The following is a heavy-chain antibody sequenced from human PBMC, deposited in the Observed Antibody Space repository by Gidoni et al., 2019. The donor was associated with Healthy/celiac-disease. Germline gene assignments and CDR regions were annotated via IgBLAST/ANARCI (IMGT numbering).Heavy chain of an antibody. CDR2: INHSGST. Sequence: QVQLQQWGAGLLKPSETLSLTCAVYGGSFSGSYWSWIRQPPGKGLEWIGEINHSGSTNYNPSLKSRVTISVDTSKNQFSLKLSSVTAADTAVYYCARDDIVVVPAAIGWFDPWGQGTLVTVSS. CDR1: GGSFSGSY. J-gene: IGHJ5*02. V-gene: IGHV4-34*01. D-gene: IGHD2-2*01. CDR3: ARDDIVVVPAAIGWFDP.